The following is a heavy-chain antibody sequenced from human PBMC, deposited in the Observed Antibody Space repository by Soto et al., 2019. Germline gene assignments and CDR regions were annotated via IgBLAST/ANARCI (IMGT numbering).Heavy chain of an antibody. J-gene: IGHJ4*02. CDR3: AKDVGRFVEWLLYDYCDY. Sequence: ASVKVSCKSSGYTFTSYAIHWVRQAPGQRLEWMGWINAAKGNTKYSQKFQGRVTITRDTSASTAYMELSSLRSEDTAVYYCAKDVGRFVEWLLYDYCDYWGQGTLVTVT. V-gene: IGHV1-3*01. CDR2: INAAKGNT. CDR1: GYTFTSYA. D-gene: IGHD3-3*01.